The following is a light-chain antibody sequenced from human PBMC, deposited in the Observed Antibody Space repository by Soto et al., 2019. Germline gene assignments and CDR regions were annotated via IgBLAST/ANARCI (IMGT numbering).Light chain of an antibody. CDR2: RNN. Sequence: QSVLTQPPSASGTPGQRVTISCSGSSSNIGSNYVYWYQQLPGTAPKLLIYRNNQRPSGGPDRFSGSKSGTSTSLAISGLRYEDDADYYCAAWDDSLSAVVFGGVTKLTVL. CDR1: SSNIGSNY. V-gene: IGLV1-47*01. J-gene: IGLJ2*01. CDR3: AAWDDSLSAVV.